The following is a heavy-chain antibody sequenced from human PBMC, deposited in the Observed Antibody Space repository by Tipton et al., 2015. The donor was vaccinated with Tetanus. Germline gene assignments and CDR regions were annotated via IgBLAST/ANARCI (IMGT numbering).Heavy chain of an antibody. J-gene: IGHJ4*02. V-gene: IGHV3-21*01. Sequence: GSLRLSCAGSGFSFNNFGMNWVRQAPGKGLEWISSISSTSTYIYYANSVKGRFTISRDNAKNSLFLQMNSLRAEDTAIYYCASGGSLDYWGQGTLVTVSS. CDR1: GFSFNNFG. CDR2: ISSTSTYI. D-gene: IGHD2-15*01. CDR3: ASGGSLDY.